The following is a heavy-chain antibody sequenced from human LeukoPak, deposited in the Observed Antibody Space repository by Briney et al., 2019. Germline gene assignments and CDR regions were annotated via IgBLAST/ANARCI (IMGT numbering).Heavy chain of an antibody. Sequence: ASVKVSCKASGYTFTGYYMHWVRQAPGQGLEWMGCINPSSGGTNYAQKFQGRVTMTRDTSISTAYMELSRLRSDDTAVYYCARVIYSSSWSDYWGQGTLVTVSS. CDR2: INPSSGGT. CDR3: ARVIYSSSWSDY. J-gene: IGHJ4*02. CDR1: GYTFTGYY. V-gene: IGHV1-2*02. D-gene: IGHD6-13*01.